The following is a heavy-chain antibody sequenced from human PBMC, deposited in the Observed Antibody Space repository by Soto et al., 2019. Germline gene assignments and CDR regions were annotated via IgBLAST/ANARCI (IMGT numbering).Heavy chain of an antibody. V-gene: IGHV4-34*01. CDR1: GGSFSGYY. CDR2: INHSGST. Sequence: PSETLSLTCAVYGGSFSGYYLSWIRPPPGQGLEWIGAINHSGSTNYNPSLKSRVTISVDTPKNQFSLKLSSVTAADTAVYYCARGLRVRGVGYYGMDVWGQGTTVTVSS. D-gene: IGHD3-10*01. J-gene: IGHJ6*02. CDR3: ARGLRVRGVGYYGMDV.